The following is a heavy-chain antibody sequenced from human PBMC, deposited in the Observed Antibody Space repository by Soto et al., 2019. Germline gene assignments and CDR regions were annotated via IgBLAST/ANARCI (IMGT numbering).Heavy chain of an antibody. Sequence: PSQTLSLTCVISGDSVSSNSVAWNWIRQSPSRGLEWLGRTYYRSKWSNDYAVSVESRITINPDTSKNQFSLQLNSVTPEDTAVYYCARDHPERRQDNWFDPWGQGSLVTVSS. CDR3: ARDHPERRQDNWFDP. CDR1: GDSVSSNSVA. D-gene: IGHD1-1*01. J-gene: IGHJ5*02. V-gene: IGHV6-1*01. CDR2: TYYRSKWSN.